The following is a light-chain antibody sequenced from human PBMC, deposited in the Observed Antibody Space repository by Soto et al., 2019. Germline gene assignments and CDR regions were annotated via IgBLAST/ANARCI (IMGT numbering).Light chain of an antibody. CDR2: WAS. CDR1: QSLYNSNNLNY. CDR3: QQYHSNPST. J-gene: IGKJ2*01. V-gene: IGKV4-1*01. Sequence: DIVMTQSPDSLAVSLGERATINCKSSQSLYNSNNLNYLAWYQQKPGQPPKLLLYWASTRESGVPDRFSGSGSGTDFTLTISSLRAADVAVYYCQQYHSNPSTFGQGTKLEIK.